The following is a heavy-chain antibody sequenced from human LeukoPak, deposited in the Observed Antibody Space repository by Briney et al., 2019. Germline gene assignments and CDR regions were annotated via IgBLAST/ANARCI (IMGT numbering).Heavy chain of an antibody. CDR3: AREVAYCSPDCYKFFDY. J-gene: IGHJ4*02. CDR1: GGSISSSSYY. Sequence: SETLSLTCTVSGGSISSSSYYWGWIRQPPGKGLEWIGSIYYSGSTYYNPSLKSRVTISVDTSKNQFSLKLRSATAADTAVYFCAREVAYCSPDCYKFFDYWGQGTQGTVSS. D-gene: IGHD2-21*02. V-gene: IGHV4-39*07. CDR2: IYYSGST.